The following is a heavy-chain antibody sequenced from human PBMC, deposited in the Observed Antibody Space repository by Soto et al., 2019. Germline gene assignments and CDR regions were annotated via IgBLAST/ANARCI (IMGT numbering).Heavy chain of an antibody. CDR1: GFTFSSYS. D-gene: IGHD2-15*01. J-gene: IGHJ4*02. CDR2: ISSSSSTI. Sequence: EVQLVESGGGLVQPGGSLRLSCAASGFTFSSYSMNWVRQAPGKGLEWVSYISSSSSTIYYADSVKGRFTISRDNAKNSLYLQMNSLRDEDTAVYYCARDGGWICSGGSCYSWMSGIYFEWGQGTLVTVSS. CDR3: ARDGGWICSGGSCYSWMSGIYFE. V-gene: IGHV3-48*02.